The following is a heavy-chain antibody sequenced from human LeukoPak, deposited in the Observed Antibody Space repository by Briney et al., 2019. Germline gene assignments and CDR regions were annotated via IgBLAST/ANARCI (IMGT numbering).Heavy chain of an antibody. D-gene: IGHD6-13*01. CDR1: GYTFTSYY. CDR3: ARDGEQQLVTYYFDY. Sequence: ASVKVSCKASGYTFTSYYMHWVRQAPGQGLEWMAIINPSGGSTSYAQKFQDRVTMTRDTSTSTVYMELSSLRSEDTAVYYCARDGEQQLVTYYFDYWGQGTLVTVSS. J-gene: IGHJ4*02. V-gene: IGHV1-46*01. CDR2: INPSGGST.